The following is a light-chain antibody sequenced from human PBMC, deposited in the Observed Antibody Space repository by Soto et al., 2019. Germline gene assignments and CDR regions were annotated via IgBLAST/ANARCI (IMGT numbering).Light chain of an antibody. CDR2: SNN. J-gene: IGLJ1*01. CDR1: TSNIGSNT. V-gene: IGLV1-44*01. Sequence: QSVLTQPPSASGTAGQRVTISCSGSTSNIGSNTVNWYQQLPGTAPRTLIYSNNQRPSGVPDRFSGSKSVTSGSLAISGLLSEDEADYYCAAWDDGLNGYVFGTGTKVTVL. CDR3: AAWDDGLNGYV.